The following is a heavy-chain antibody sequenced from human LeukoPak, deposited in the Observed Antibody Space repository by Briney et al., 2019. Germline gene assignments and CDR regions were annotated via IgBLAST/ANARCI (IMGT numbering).Heavy chain of an antibody. CDR2: IFPSGGEI. J-gene: IGHJ4*02. Sequence: GGSLRLSCVASGFTFSTFAMIWVRQPPGKGLEWVSSIFPSGGEIHYADSVRGRFTISRDNSKSILSLQMNSLRAEDTAVYYCARDRGYSSFDYWGQGTLVTVSS. CDR1: GFTFSTFA. CDR3: ARDRGYSSFDY. V-gene: IGHV3-23*01. D-gene: IGHD6-19*01.